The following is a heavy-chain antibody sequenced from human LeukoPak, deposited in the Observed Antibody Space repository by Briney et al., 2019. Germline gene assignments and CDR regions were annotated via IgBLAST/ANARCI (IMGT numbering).Heavy chain of an antibody. V-gene: IGHV4-59*01. CDR3: ARFTPQGYGWGGYNRFDP. Sequence: SETLSLTCTVSGGSISSYYWNWIRQPPGKGLEWIGYIYYSGITNYNPSLKSRVTISVDTSKNQFSLNLTSVTAADTAVYYCARFTPQGYGWGGYNRFDPWGQGTLVTVSS. J-gene: IGHJ5*02. CDR1: GGSISSYY. D-gene: IGHD3-16*01. CDR2: IYYSGIT.